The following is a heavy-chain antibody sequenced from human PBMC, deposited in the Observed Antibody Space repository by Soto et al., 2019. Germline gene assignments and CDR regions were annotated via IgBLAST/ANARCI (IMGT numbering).Heavy chain of an antibody. CDR3: AKVSTGYYYYFDS. J-gene: IGHJ4*02. Sequence: GGSLRLSCAASGFTFSSYAMSWVRQAPGKGLEWVSGIGGSGSSTFYADSVKGRFTISRDNSKNTLYLQMNSLRAEDTAVYHCAKVSTGYYYYFDSWGRGTLVTVSS. V-gene: IGHV3-23*01. D-gene: IGHD3-9*01. CDR1: GFTFSSYA. CDR2: IGGSGSST.